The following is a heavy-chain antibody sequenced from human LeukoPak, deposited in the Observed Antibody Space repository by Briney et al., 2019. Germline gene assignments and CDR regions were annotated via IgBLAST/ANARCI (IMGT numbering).Heavy chain of an antibody. V-gene: IGHV4-31*03. CDR1: CGSITSGGYY. CDR3: AKVGGENYYDSSGYHRYFDY. D-gene: IGHD3-22*01. J-gene: IGHJ4*02. Sequence: PSQTLSPTCTVACGSITSGGYYWSWIRQHPGKGLEWIGNMYYSGSIYYNPSLKSRVTVSVDTSKNQFSLKLSFVTAADTAVYYCAKVGGENYYDSSGYHRYFDYWGQGTLVTVSS. CDR2: MYYSGSI.